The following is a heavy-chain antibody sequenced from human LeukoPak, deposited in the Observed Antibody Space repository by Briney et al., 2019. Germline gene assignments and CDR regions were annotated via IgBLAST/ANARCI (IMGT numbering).Heavy chain of an antibody. D-gene: IGHD5-18*01. V-gene: IGHV1-46*01. J-gene: IGHJ6*03. CDR2: INPSGGST. Sequence: ASVKVSCKASGYTFTSYYMHWVRQAPGQGLEWMGIINPSGGSTSYAQKFQGRVTMTRDMSTSTVYMELSSLRSEDTAVYYCARDFRDTAKSFYNYYYMDVWGKGTTVTVSS. CDR3: ARDFRDTAKSFYNYYYMDV. CDR1: GYTFTSYY.